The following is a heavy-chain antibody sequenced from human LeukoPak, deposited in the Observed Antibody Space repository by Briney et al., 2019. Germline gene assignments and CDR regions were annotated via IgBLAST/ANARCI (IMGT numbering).Heavy chain of an antibody. J-gene: IGHJ4*02. CDR3: ARAFIGSSRYYYPDY. Sequence: PWETLSLTCTVSGGSISSSSYYWGWIRQPPGKGLEWIGNIYYSGSTYYNPSLKSRVTISVDTSKNQFSLKLSSVTAADTAVYYCARAFIGSSRYYYPDYWGQGTLVTVSS. CDR2: IYYSGST. D-gene: IGHD3-22*01. CDR1: GGSISSSSYY. V-gene: IGHV4-39*07.